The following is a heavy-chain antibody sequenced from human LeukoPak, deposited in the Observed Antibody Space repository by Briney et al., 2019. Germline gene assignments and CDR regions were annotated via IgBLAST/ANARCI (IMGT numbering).Heavy chain of an antibody. CDR2: IYYSGST. D-gene: IGHD3-3*01. V-gene: IGHV4-59*01. Sequence: SETLSPTCTVSGSSISSYYWSWIRQPPGKGLEWIGYIYYSGSTNYNPSLKSRVTISVDTSKNQFSLKLSSVTAADTAVYYCARDSYYDFWSGYSPYWYFDLWGRGTLVTVSS. J-gene: IGHJ2*01. CDR1: GSSISSYY. CDR3: ARDSYYDFWSGYSPYWYFDL.